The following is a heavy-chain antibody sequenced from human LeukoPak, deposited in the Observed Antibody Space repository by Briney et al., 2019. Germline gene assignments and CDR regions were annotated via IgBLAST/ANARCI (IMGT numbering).Heavy chain of an antibody. J-gene: IGHJ5*02. CDR3: ARDGYSYGSGYYNWFDP. Sequence: GASVKVSCKASGYTFTGYYMHWVRQAPGQGLEWMGWISAYNGNTNYAQKLQGRVTMTTDTSTSTAYMELRSLRSDDTAVYYCARDGYSYGSGYYNWFDPWGQGTLVTVSS. V-gene: IGHV1-18*04. CDR1: GYTFTGYY. D-gene: IGHD5-18*01. CDR2: ISAYNGNT.